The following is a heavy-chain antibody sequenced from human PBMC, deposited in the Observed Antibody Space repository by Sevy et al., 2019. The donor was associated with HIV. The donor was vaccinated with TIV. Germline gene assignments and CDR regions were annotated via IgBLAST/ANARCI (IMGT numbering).Heavy chain of an antibody. Sequence: GGSLRLSCAASGFTFNTYGLIWVRQTPGKGLEWLSFICTAAGVTYYADSVKGRFTISRDNAKNSLYMKMNSLRDEDTAVYYCARCPGHYSIDYWGQGTLVTVSS. CDR2: ICTAAGVT. D-gene: IGHD2-21*01. CDR3: ARCPGHYSIDY. CDR1: GFTFNTYG. V-gene: IGHV3-48*02. J-gene: IGHJ4*02.